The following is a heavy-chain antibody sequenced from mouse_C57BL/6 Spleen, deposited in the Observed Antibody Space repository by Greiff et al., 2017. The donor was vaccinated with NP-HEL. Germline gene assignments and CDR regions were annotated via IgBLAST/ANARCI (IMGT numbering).Heavy chain of an antibody. Sequence: VKLLESGPGLVAPSQSLSITCTVSGFSLTSYGVDWVRQSPGKGLEWLGVIWGVGSTNYNSALKSRLSISKDNSKSQVFLKMNSLQSDDTAMYYCASERSSPAWFAYWGQGTLVTVSA. CDR3: ASERSSPAWFAY. J-gene: IGHJ3*01. CDR1: GFSLTSYG. D-gene: IGHD1-1*01. CDR2: IWGVGST. V-gene: IGHV2-6*01.